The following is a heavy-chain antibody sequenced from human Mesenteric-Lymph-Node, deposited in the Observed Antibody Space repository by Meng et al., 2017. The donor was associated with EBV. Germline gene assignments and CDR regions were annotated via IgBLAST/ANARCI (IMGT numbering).Heavy chain of an antibody. CDR3: ARDSCVKEQGYSFDP. V-gene: IGHV1-2*06. Sequence: RRAPEEEGEWVGRISANIGILSSTHYSKGRVTMTMDTSNNSAYMQLISLTSEDSAVYACARDSCVKEQGYSFDPWGQGTLVTVSS. J-gene: IGHJ5*02. D-gene: IGHD2-15*01. CDR2: ISANIGIL.